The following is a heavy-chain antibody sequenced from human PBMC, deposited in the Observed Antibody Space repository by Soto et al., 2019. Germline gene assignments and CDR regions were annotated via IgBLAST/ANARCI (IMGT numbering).Heavy chain of an antibody. V-gene: IGHV4-59*01. Sequence: SETLSLTCTVSGGSISSYYWSWIRQPPGKGLEWIGYIYYSGSTNYNPSLKSRVTISVDTSKNQFSLKLSPVTAADTAVYYCARGATGYSYGYLADYWGQGTLVTVSS. J-gene: IGHJ4*02. D-gene: IGHD5-18*01. CDR1: GGSISSYY. CDR2: IYYSGST. CDR3: ARGATGYSYGYLADY.